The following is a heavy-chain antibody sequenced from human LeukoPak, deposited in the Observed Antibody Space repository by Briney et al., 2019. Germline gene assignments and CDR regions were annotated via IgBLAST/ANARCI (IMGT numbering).Heavy chain of an antibody. CDR2: INPNSGGT. V-gene: IGHV1-2*02. D-gene: IGHD2/OR15-2a*01. CDR3: AREFLAGVYYYGMDV. J-gene: IGHJ6*02. CDR1: GYTFTGYY. Sequence: ASVKVSCKASGYTFTGYYMHWVRQAPGQGLEWMGWINPNSGGTNYAQKFQGRVTMTRDTSISTAYMGLGRLRSDDTAVYYCAREFLAGVYYYGMDVWGQGTTVTVSS.